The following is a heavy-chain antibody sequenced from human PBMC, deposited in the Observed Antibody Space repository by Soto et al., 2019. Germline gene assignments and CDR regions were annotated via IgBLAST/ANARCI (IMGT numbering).Heavy chain of an antibody. CDR3: ARMRDYGDPAERSWYFAL. Sequence: QVQLVQSGAEVKKPGASVKVSCKPSGYTFPSYGISWVRKAPGQGLEWMGWISAYNGNTNYAQKLKGRVTMTTDTSTSTAYMELRSLRSDDTAVYYCARMRDYGDPAERSWYFALWGRGTLVTVSS. V-gene: IGHV1-18*01. CDR2: ISAYNGNT. CDR1: GYTFPSYG. J-gene: IGHJ2*01. D-gene: IGHD4-17*01.